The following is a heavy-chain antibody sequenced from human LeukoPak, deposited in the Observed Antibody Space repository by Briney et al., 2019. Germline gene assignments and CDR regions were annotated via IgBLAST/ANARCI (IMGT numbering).Heavy chain of an antibody. Sequence: ASVKVSCKASGYTFTSYYMHWVRQAPGQGLEWMGWINPNSGGTNYAQKFQGRVTMTRDTSISTAYMELSRLRSDDTAVYYCARVDSSSWYDHYYGMDVWGQGTTVTVSS. V-gene: IGHV1-2*02. D-gene: IGHD6-13*01. CDR2: INPNSGGT. CDR3: ARVDSSSWYDHYYGMDV. CDR1: GYTFTSYY. J-gene: IGHJ6*02.